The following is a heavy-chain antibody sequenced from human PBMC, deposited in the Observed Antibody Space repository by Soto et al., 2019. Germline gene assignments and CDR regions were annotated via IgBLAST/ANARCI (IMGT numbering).Heavy chain of an antibody. V-gene: IGHV3-23*01. CDR1: GFPFSSYA. D-gene: IGHD3-16*01. Sequence: GGSLRLSCVAYGFPFSSYAMSWVRQTPGKGLEWVSGISGSGGRTYYADSVKGRFTISRDNSNNTLPLQMHILRVEDTAVYFCAKGGYYSLFDIWGQGTMVTVSS. J-gene: IGHJ3*02. CDR3: AKGGYYSLFDI. CDR2: ISGSGGRT.